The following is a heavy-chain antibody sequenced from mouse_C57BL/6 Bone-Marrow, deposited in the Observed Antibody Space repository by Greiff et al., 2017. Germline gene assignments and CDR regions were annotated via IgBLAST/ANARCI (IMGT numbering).Heavy chain of an antibody. V-gene: IGHV5-4*03. CDR2: ISDGSSYT. D-gene: IGHD2-3*01. Sequence: EVMLVESGGGLVKPGGSLKLSCAASGFTFSSYAMSWVRQTPEKRLEWVATISDGSSYTYYPDNVKGRFTISRDNAKNNLYLQMSHLKSEDTAMYYCARVMGPWFAYWGQGTLVTVSA. CDR3: ARVMGPWFAY. CDR1: GFTFSSYA. J-gene: IGHJ3*01.